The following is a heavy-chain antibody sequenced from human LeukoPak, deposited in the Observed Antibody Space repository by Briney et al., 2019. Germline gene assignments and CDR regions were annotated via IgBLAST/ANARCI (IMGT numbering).Heavy chain of an antibody. CDR2: ISAYNGNT. V-gene: IGHV1-18*01. Sequence: ASVKVSCKASGYTFTSYGISWVRQAPGQGLEWMGWISAYNGNTNYAQKLQGRVTMTTDTSTSTAYMELRSLRSDDTAVYYCARAPRFWVVPAALEVCFDYWGQGTLVTVSS. D-gene: IGHD2-2*01. J-gene: IGHJ4*02. CDR1: GYTFTSYG. CDR3: ARAPRFWVVPAALEVCFDY.